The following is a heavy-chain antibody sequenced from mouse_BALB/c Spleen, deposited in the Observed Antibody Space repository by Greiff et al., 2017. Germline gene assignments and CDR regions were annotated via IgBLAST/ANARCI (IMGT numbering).Heavy chain of an antibody. CDR1: GFSLTSYG. J-gene: IGHJ4*01. Sequence: VKLVESGPGLVAPSQSLSITCTVSGFSLTSYGVHWVRQPPGKGLEWLGVIWAGGSTNYNSALMSRLSISKDNSKSQVFLKMNSLQTDDTAMYYCARDRDYGYPYYAMDYWGQGTSVTVSS. CDR2: IWAGGST. V-gene: IGHV2-9*02. CDR3: ARDRDYGYPYYAMDY. D-gene: IGHD1-2*01.